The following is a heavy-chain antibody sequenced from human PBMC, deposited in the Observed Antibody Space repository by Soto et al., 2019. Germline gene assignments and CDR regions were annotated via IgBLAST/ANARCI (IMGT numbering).Heavy chain of an antibody. CDR1: GFTFSSYA. Sequence: EVQLVESGGGLVQPGGTLRHSCAAAGFTFSSYAMHWVRQAPGKGLEYVSAISSNGGSTYYANSVKGRFTISRDNSKNTLYLQMGSLRAEDMAVYYCARQEYYYSPGSYYNAAFDIWGQGTMVTVSS. J-gene: IGHJ3*02. CDR2: ISSNGGST. D-gene: IGHD3-10*01. V-gene: IGHV3-64*01. CDR3: ARQEYYYSPGSYYNAAFDI.